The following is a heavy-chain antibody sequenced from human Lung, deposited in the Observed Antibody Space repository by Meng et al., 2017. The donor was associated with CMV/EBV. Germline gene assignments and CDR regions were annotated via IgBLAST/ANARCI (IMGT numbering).Heavy chain of an antibody. Sequence: GDSVSSDSAAWTWSRQSPSRGLEWLGKTYYRSKWYNDYAESVKGRITIYADTSKNQFSLQLISVTPEDTAVYYCAGGGGYTSGWYDYWGQGTLVTVSS. J-gene: IGHJ4*02. CDR3: AGGGGYTSGWYDY. V-gene: IGHV6-1*01. CDR2: TYYRSKWYN. D-gene: IGHD6-19*01. CDR1: GDSVSSDSAA.